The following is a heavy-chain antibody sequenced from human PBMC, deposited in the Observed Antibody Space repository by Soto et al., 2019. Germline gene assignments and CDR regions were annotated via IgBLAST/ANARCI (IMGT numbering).Heavy chain of an antibody. CDR3: ARGGWYNDY. CDR1: GGSMSNNY. Sequence: SETLSLTCTVSGGSMSNNYWSWIRQPPGKGLEWIGYIYYSGSTSYNPSLKSRVAMSVDTSKNQFSLKLSSVTAADTAVYFCARGGWYNDYGGQEPLVTVPS. J-gene: IGHJ4*02. V-gene: IGHV4-59*01. D-gene: IGHD1-1*01. CDR2: IYYSGST.